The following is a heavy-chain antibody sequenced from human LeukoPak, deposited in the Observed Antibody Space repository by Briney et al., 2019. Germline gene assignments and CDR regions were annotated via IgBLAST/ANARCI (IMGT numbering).Heavy chain of an antibody. CDR2: INWNGDNT. D-gene: IGHD2-15*01. CDR3: ARDWVAVPGISTPNDAFDI. Sequence: PGGSLRLSCAASGFTFDDYGMSWVRQAPGKGLEWVSGINWNGDNTNYADSLKGRFTISRDNAKNSLYLQMNSLRAEDTAVYYCARDWVAVPGISTPNDAFDIWGQGTMVTVSS. J-gene: IGHJ3*02. V-gene: IGHV3-20*04. CDR1: GFTFDDYG.